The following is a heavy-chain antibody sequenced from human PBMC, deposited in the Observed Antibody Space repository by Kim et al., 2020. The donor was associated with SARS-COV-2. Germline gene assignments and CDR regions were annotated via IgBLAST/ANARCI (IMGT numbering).Heavy chain of an antibody. CDR1: GFTFSSYG. D-gene: IGHD3-16*01. CDR2: ISYDGSNK. J-gene: IGHJ4*02. V-gene: IGHV3-30*18. Sequence: GGSLRLSCAASGFTFSSYGMHWVRQAPGKGLVWVAVISYDGSNKYYADSVKGRFTISRDNSKNTLYLQMNRLRAEDTAVYYCAKDWGPRDAWGQRTLITVS. CDR3: AKDWGPRDA.